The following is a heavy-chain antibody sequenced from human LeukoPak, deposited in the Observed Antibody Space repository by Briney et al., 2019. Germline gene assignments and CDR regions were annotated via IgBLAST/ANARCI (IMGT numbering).Heavy chain of an antibody. V-gene: IGHV3-9*01. CDR3: AKDYYYDSSGYYWAPGDY. D-gene: IGHD3-22*01. Sequence: GGSLRLSCAASGFTFDDYAMHGVRQAPGKGLEWVSGISWNSGSIGYADSVKGRFTISRDNAKNSLYLQMNSLRAEDTASYYCAKDYYYDSSGYYWAPGDYWGQGTLVTVSS. CDR1: GFTFDDYA. CDR2: ISWNSGSI. J-gene: IGHJ4*02.